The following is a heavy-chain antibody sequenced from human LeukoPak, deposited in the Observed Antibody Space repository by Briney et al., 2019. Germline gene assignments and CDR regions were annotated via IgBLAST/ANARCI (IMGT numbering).Heavy chain of an antibody. CDR1: GFTFSSYA. Sequence: PGGSLRLSCAASGFTFSSYAMSWVRQAPGKGLEWVSSISSSSSYIYYADSVKGRFTISRDNAKNSLYLQMNSPRAEDTAVYYCARDGAGVGAPSYFDYWGQGTLVTVSS. J-gene: IGHJ4*02. CDR2: ISSSSSYI. D-gene: IGHD1-26*01. V-gene: IGHV3-21*01. CDR3: ARDGAGVGAPSYFDY.